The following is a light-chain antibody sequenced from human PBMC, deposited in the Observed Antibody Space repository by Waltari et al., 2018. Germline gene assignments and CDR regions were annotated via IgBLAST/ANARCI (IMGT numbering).Light chain of an antibody. CDR1: QSVSGN. V-gene: IGKV3-15*01. Sequence: EIVMTQSPATLSVSPGERATPSCRASQSVSGNLACYQQKPGRAPRLLISGASTRATGIPARFSGSESGTDFTLTISSLQSEDFAVYYCQQYNYWPPTFGQGTKVEI. J-gene: IGKJ1*01. CDR3: QQYNYWPPT. CDR2: GAS.